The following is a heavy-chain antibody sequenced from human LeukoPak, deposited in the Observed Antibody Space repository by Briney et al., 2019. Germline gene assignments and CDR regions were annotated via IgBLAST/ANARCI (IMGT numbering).Heavy chain of an antibody. V-gene: IGHV3-53*04. D-gene: IGHD3-16*01. Sequence: GGSLRLSCAASGFTVSNNYMSWVRQAPGKGLEWVSVIYSGGSTFYADSVEGRFTISRHNSKNTVYLQMNSLRAEDTAVYYCARVRGQYFFDYWGQGILVTVSS. CDR1: GFTVSNNY. CDR3: ARVRGQYFFDY. J-gene: IGHJ4*02. CDR2: IYSGGST.